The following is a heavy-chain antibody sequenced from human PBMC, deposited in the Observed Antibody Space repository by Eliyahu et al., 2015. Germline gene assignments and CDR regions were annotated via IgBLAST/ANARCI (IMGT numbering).Heavy chain of an antibody. CDR1: GGSFSGYY. V-gene: IGHV4-34*01. CDR2: INHSGST. CDR3: ARTQATVVTPDYFDY. J-gene: IGHJ4*02. Sequence: QVQLQQWGAGLLKPSETLSLTCAXXGGSFSGYYWSWVRQSPGKGLEWIGEINHSGSTNYNPSLKSRVTISVDTSKNQFSLKLSSVTAADTAVYYCARTQATVVTPDYFDYWGRGTLVTVSS. D-gene: IGHD4-23*01.